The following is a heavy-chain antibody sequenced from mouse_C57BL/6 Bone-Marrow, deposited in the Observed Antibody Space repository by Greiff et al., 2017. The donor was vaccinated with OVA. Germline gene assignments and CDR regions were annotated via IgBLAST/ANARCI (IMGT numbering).Heavy chain of an antibody. CDR2: ISSGSSTI. D-gene: IGHD3-1*01. CDR1: GFTFSDYG. J-gene: IGHJ1*03. V-gene: IGHV5-17*01. Sequence: EVKLVESGGGLVKPGGSLKLSCAASGFTFSDYGMHWVRQAPEQGLEWVAYISSGSSTIYYADTVKGRFTISRDNAKNTLFLQMTSLRSEDTAMYYCARVGRPTWYFDVWGTGTTVTVSS. CDR3: ARVGRPTWYFDV.